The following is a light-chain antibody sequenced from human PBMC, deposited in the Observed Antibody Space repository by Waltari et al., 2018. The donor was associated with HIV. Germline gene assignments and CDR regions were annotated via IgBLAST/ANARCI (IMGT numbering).Light chain of an antibody. V-gene: IGLV2-14*01. CDR2: EVS. CDR1: SSDVVGYTY. Sequence: QSALTQPASVSGSPGQSITISCTGPSSDVVGYTYVSWYQQHPGKAPKLMIYEVSNRPSGVSNRFSGSKSGNTASLTISGLQAEDEADYYCSSYISSSTLLFGGGTKLTVL. CDR3: SSYISSSTLL. J-gene: IGLJ2*01.